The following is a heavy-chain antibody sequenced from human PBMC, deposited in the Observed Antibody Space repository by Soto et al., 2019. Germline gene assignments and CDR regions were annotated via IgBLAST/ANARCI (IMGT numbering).Heavy chain of an antibody. D-gene: IGHD6-19*01. J-gene: IGHJ4*02. Sequence: GGSLRLSCAASGFTFSSYSMNWVRQAPGKGLEWISYISSSSSSICYADSVQGRFTISRDNAKNSLYLQMNSLRDEDTAVYYCVRDSTPGWHFDYWGQGTLVTVSS. CDR1: GFTFSSYS. CDR2: ISSSSSSI. CDR3: VRDSTPGWHFDY. V-gene: IGHV3-48*02.